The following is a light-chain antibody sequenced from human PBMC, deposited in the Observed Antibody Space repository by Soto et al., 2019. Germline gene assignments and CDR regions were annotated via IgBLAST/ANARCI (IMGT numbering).Light chain of an antibody. CDR2: WAS. J-gene: IGKJ2*01. V-gene: IGKV4-1*01. CDR3: QQYYSTPHT. Sequence: DIVMTQSPDSLAVSLGERATINCKSSQSVLYSSNNKNYLAWYQQKPGQPPKLLIYWASTRESGVPDRFSGSGSGTDFTLTISSLQAEDVAVYYCQQYYSTPHTFGQGTKVEFK. CDR1: QSVLYSSNNKNY.